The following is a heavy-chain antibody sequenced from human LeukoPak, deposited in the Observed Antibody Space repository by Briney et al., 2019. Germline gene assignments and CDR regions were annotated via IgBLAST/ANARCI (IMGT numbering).Heavy chain of an antibody. CDR1: VVSMNGYY. CDR3: ARGIGHIGVMTTFVGSQV. D-gene: IGHD2-21*02. V-gene: IGHV4-4*07. J-gene: IGHJ4*02. CDR2: VDSSGNT. Sequence: SETLSLTCSVSVVSMNGYYWSWLRQSAGNRLEWIGHVDSSGNTNYNPSLESRVIISVDTAKNQFSLNVTSVTAADTAVYYCARGIGHIGVMTTFVGSQVWGQGTLVTVSS.